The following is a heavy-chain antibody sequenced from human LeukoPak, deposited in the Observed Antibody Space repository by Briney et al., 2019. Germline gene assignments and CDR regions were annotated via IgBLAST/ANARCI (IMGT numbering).Heavy chain of an antibody. V-gene: IGHV3-21*01. CDR2: ISSSSSFI. Sequence: AGGSLRLSCAASGFTFSSYSMNWVRQAPVKGLEWVSSISSSSSFIYYADSVKGRFTISRDNAKNSLYLQMNSLRAEDTAVYYCARLGIAVAGTFGYWGQGTLVTVSS. CDR1: GFTFSSYS. CDR3: ARLGIAVAGTFGY. D-gene: IGHD6-19*01. J-gene: IGHJ4*02.